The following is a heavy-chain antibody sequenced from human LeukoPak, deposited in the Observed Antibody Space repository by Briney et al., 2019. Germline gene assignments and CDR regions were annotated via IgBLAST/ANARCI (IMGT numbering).Heavy chain of an antibody. CDR2: ISSSGSTI. D-gene: IGHD3-10*01. CDR1: GFTFSSYE. J-gene: IGHJ4*02. CDR3: VRGGYSSFDY. V-gene: IGHV3-48*03. Sequence: GGSLRLSCAASGFTFSSYEMNWVRQAPGKGLEWVSYISSSGSTIYYADSVKGRFTISRDNSKNLLYLQMNSLGAEDTAVYYCVRGGYSSFDYWGQGTLVTVSS.